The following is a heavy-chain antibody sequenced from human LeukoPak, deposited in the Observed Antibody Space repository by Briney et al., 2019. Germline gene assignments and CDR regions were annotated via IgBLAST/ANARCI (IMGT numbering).Heavy chain of an antibody. CDR1: GGSISSSNW. Sequence: SETLSLTCAVSGGSISSSNWWSWVRQPPGKGLEWIGEIYHSGSTNYNPSLKSRVTISVDTSKNQFSLKLSSVTAADTAVYYCARGTQGVDNWFDPWGQGTLVTVSS. CDR2: IYHSGST. CDR3: ARGTQGVDNWFDP. D-gene: IGHD2-2*01. J-gene: IGHJ5*02. V-gene: IGHV4-4*02.